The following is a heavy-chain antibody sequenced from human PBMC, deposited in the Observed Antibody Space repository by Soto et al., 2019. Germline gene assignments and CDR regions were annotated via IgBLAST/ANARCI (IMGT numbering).Heavy chain of an antibody. Sequence: QAQLMQSGAEMRKRGASVKIACKASGYSFSRYIIHWVRQAPGHSLEWMGWINAGNGETEYSQPLQGRLTITRDTSANTAYMELSRLRSDDTAVYYCANDLLTGFLADYKTYYSVDVWGQGTTVTV. CDR3: ANDLLTGFLADYKTYYSVDV. CDR2: INAGNGET. CDR1: GYSFSRYI. V-gene: IGHV1-3*01. D-gene: IGHD3-9*01. J-gene: IGHJ6*02.